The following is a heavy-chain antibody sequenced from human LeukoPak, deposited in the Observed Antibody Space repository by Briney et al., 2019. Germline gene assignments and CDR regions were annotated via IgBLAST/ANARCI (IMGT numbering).Heavy chain of an antibody. J-gene: IGHJ4*02. CDR2: ISSHSTTI. CDR1: GFTFGSYS. D-gene: IGHD6-19*01. CDR3: ARDAVAGYIEY. V-gene: IGHV3-48*01. Sequence: GGSLRLSCAASGFTFGSYSMNWVRQAPGKGLEWVSYISSHSTTIDYADSVKGRFTISRDNAKNSLYLQMNSLRAEDTALYFCARDAVAGYIEYWGQGTLVTVSS.